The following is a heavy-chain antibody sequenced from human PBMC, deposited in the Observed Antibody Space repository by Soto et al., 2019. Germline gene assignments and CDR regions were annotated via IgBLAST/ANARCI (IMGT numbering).Heavy chain of an antibody. J-gene: IGHJ4*02. CDR3: ARQEMASPYYFDY. V-gene: IGHV4-39*01. Sequence: SETLSLTCTVSGGSISSSSYYWGWIRQPPGKGLERIGSIYYSGSTYYNPSLKSRVTISVDTSKNQFSLKLSSVTAADTAVYYCARQEMASPYYFDYWGQGTLVTVSS. D-gene: IGHD5-12*01. CDR2: IYYSGST. CDR1: GGSISSSSYY.